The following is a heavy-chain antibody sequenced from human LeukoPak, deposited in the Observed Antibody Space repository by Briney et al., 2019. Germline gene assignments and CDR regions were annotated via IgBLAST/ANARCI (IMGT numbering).Heavy chain of an antibody. CDR2: IRYDGSNK. V-gene: IGHV3-30*02. CDR1: GFTFSSYG. J-gene: IGHJ4*02. D-gene: IGHD3-10*01. CDR3: AKDARVTMVRGVSYYFDY. Sequence: GGSLRLSCAASGFTFSSYGMRWVRQAPGKGLEWVAFIRYDGSNKYYADSVKGRFTISRDNSKNTLYLQMNSLRAEDTAVYYCAKDARVTMVRGVSYYFDYWGQGTLVTVSS.